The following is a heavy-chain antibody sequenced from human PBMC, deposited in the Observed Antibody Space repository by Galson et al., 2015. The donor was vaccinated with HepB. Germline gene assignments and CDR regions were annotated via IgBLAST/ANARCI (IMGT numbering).Heavy chain of an antibody. CDR1: GGTSSSYG. J-gene: IGHJ4*02. V-gene: IGHV1-69*13. CDR2: IIPIFRTA. CDR3: ARARKADSSGYYLY. D-gene: IGHD3-22*01. Sequence: SVKVSCKASGGTSSSYGISWVRQAPGQGLEWMGGIIPIFRTATYAQKFQGRVTLTADESTSTAYMELSGLKSEDTAVYYCARARKADSSGYYLYWGQGTLVTVSS.